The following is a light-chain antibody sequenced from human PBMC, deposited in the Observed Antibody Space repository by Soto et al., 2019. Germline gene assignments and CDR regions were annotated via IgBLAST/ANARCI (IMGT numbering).Light chain of an antibody. V-gene: IGLV2-11*01. J-gene: IGLJ1*01. CDR1: SSDVGSYNR. CDR3: CSYAGSYTLV. CDR2: DVS. Sequence: QSALTQPPSVSGSPGQSVAISCTGTSSDVGSYNRVAWYQQPPGTAPKLMIYDVSKRPSGVPDRFSGSKSGNTASLTISGLQAEDEADYYCCSYAGSYTLVFGTGTKVTVL.